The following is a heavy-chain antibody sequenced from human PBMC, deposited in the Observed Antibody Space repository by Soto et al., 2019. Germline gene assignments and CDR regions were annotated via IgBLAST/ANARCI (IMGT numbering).Heavy chain of an antibody. CDR3: ARDWVYSSSWVYYYYGMDV. J-gene: IGHJ6*02. CDR2: INPNSGGT. V-gene: IGHV1-2*02. Sequence: GASVKVSCKASGYTFTGYYMHWVRQAPGQGLEWMGWINPNSGGTNYAQKFQGRVTMTRDTSISTAYMELSRLRSGDTAVYYCARDWVYSSSWVYYYYGMDVWGQGTTVTVS. CDR1: GYTFTGYY. D-gene: IGHD6-13*01.